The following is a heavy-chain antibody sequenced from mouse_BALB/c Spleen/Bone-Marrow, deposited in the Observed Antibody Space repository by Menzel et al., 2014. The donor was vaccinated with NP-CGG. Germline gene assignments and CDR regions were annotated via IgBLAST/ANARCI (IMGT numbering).Heavy chain of an antibody. CDR2: INPYNGGT. J-gene: IGHJ4*01. CDR1: GYSFTGYT. V-gene: IGHV1-34*02. Sequence: EVQLQQSGPELAKPGVSMKMSCKASGYSFTGYTMNWVKQTHGKNLEWIGLINPYNGGTSYNQKFKGKATLTVDRSSSTAYMELLSLTSEDSAVYYCARSGLYYGNYLYAMDYWGQGTSVTVSS. CDR3: ARSGLYYGNYLYAMDY. D-gene: IGHD2-1*01.